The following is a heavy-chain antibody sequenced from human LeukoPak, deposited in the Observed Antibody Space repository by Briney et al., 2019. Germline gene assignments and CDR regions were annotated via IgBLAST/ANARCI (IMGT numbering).Heavy chain of an antibody. D-gene: IGHD1-26*01. CDR1: GFTFSSYG. V-gene: IGHV3-30*18. CDR2: ISYDGSNK. J-gene: IGHJ4*02. CDR3: AKDHLWELLYYFDY. Sequence: GGSLRLSCAASGFTFSSYGMHWVRQAPGKGLEWVAVISYDGSNKYYADSAKGRFTISRDNSKNTLYLQMNSLRAEDTAVYYCAKDHLWELLYYFDYWGQGTLVTVSS.